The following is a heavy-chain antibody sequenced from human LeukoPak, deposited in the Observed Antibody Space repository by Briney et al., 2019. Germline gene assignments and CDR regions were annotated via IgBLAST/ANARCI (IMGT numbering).Heavy chain of an antibody. CDR1: GGSISSYY. J-gene: IGHJ6*02. CDR3: ARNSFYDYYYYYGMDV. V-gene: IGHV4-4*07. Sequence: SETLSLTCTVSGGSISSYYWSWIRQPAGKGLEWIGRIYTSGSTNYNPSLKSRVTMSVDTSKNQFSLKLSSVTAADTAVYYCARNSFYDYYYYYGMDVWGQGTTVTASS. D-gene: IGHD5-12*01. CDR2: IYTSGST.